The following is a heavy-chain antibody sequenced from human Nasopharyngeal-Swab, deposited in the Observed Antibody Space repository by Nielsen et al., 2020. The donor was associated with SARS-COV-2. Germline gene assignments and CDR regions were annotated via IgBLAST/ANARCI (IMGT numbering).Heavy chain of an antibody. Sequence: ASVKVSCKASGYTFTSYDINWVRQATGQGLEWMGWMNPNSGNTGYAQKFQGRVTMTRNTSISTAYMELSSLRSEDTAVYYYARGLGYCSSTSCYAWGQGTLVTVSS. D-gene: IGHD2-2*01. CDR1: GYTFTSYD. J-gene: IGHJ5*02. V-gene: IGHV1-8*01. CDR2: MNPNSGNT. CDR3: ARGLGYCSSTSCYA.